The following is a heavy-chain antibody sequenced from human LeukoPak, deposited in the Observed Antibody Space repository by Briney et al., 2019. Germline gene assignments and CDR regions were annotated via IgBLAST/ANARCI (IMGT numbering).Heavy chain of an antibody. CDR2: IYYSGST. J-gene: IGHJ6*03. V-gene: IGHV4-59*12. D-gene: IGHD3-10*01. CDR3: ARLFYYYYMDV. Sequence: PSETLSLTCTVSGGSISSYYWSWIRQPPGKGLEWIGYIYYSGSTNYNPSLKSRVTISVDTSKNQFSLKLSSVTAADTAVYYCARLFYYYYMDVWGKGTTATVSS. CDR1: GGSISSYY.